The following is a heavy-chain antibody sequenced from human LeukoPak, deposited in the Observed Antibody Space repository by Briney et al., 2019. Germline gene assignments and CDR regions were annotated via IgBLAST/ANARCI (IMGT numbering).Heavy chain of an antibody. CDR3: ARDRIPMHYYYMDV. V-gene: IGHV3-23*01. Sequence: GGSLRLSCAASGFTFSSYGMSWVRQAPGKGLEWVSAISGSGGSTYYADSMKGRFSISRDNSKNTLYLRMNSLTAEDTAVYYCARDRIPMHYYYMDVWGKGTTVTVSS. J-gene: IGHJ6*03. CDR2: ISGSGGST. CDR1: GFTFSSYG. D-gene: IGHD3-10*01.